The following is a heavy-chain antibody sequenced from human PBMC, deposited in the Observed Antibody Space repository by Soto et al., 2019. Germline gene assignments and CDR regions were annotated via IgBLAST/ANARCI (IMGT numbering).Heavy chain of an antibody. D-gene: IGHD6-6*01. CDR1: GFTFTTYA. V-gene: IGHV3-23*01. Sequence: GVLRLSRVPSGFTFTTYAMSGVRQAPRRGLEWVSGMSGSGGRTYYADSVKGRFTISRDNSGNTVHLQVSSLRAEDSAIYYCAKGAIAARAGKWFNPWGQGTLVTVSS. CDR3: AKGAIAARAGKWFNP. CDR2: MSGSGGRT. J-gene: IGHJ5*02.